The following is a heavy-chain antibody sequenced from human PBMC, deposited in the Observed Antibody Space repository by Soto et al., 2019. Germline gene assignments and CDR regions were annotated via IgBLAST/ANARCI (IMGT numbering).Heavy chain of an antibody. D-gene: IGHD3-3*01. CDR2: ITPGGSA. CDR1: GGSLSGYY. J-gene: IGHJ4*02. V-gene: IGHV4-34*01. Sequence: QVQLQQRGAGLLKPSETLSLTCVVYGGSLSGYYWSWIRQLPGKGLEWMGEITPGGSAAYHPSLRRRAAISLDTSKNQISLELNSVTVADTAIYYCVRGGGWRWTPAWGQGTLVTVSS. CDR3: VRGGGWRWTPA.